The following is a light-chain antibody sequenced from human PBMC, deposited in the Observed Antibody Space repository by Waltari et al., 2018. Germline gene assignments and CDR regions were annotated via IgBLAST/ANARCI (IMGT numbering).Light chain of an antibody. V-gene: IGKV3-11*02. Sequence: EIVLTQSPATLSLSPGERATLPCRASQSVSTFLAWYQQRPGHSPRVLIYDTSNRATGIPARFSGSGSERDFTLTISSLEPEDFAVYCCQKRINWPLTFGGGTKVEIK. CDR1: QSVSTF. J-gene: IGKJ4*01. CDR3: QKRINWPLT. CDR2: DTS.